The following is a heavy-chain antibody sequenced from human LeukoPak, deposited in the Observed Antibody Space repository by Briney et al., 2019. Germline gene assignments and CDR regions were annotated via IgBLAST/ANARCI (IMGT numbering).Heavy chain of an antibody. Sequence: SETLSLTCTVSDGSISSGGYYWSWIRQHPGKGLEWIGYIYYSGSTYYSPSLKSRVTISVDTSKSQFSLKLSSVTAADTAVYYCARDEVVVVPAAMGDTYYYYGMDVWGQGTTVTVSS. V-gene: IGHV4-31*03. J-gene: IGHJ6*02. CDR3: ARDEVVVVPAAMGDTYYYYGMDV. CDR2: IYYSGST. CDR1: DGSISSGGYY. D-gene: IGHD2-2*01.